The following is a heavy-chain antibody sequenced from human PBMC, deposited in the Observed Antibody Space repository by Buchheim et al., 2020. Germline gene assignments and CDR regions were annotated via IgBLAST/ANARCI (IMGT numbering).Heavy chain of an antibody. D-gene: IGHD3-22*01. V-gene: IGHV4-59*01. CDR1: GGSISSYY. Sequence: QVQLQESGPGLVKPSETLSLTCTVPGGSISSYYWSWIRQPPGKGLEWIGYIYYSGSPNYNPSLKSRVTTTVHQSKNQFSLKLSSVTAADTAVYYCARVQISSGYSVPYFDYWGQGTL. J-gene: IGHJ4*02. CDR2: IYYSGSP. CDR3: ARVQISSGYSVPYFDY.